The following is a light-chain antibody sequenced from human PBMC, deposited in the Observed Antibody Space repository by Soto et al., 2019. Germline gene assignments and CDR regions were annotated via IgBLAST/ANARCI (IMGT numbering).Light chain of an antibody. J-gene: IGLJ2*01. Sequence: QSVLTQPPSVSGAPGQRVTISCTESSSNIGAGYDVHWYQQLPGTAPKLLIYGNSNRPSGVPDRFSGSKSGTSASLAITGLQAEDEADYYCQSYDSSLRDVVFGGGTKLTVL. V-gene: IGLV1-40*01. CDR3: QSYDSSLRDVV. CDR1: SSNIGAGYD. CDR2: GNS.